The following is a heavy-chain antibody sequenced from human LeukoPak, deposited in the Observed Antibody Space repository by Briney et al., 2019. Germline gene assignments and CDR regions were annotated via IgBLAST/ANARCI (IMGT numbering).Heavy chain of an antibody. V-gene: IGHV4-31*03. CDR1: GGSISSGGYY. Sequence: PSETLSLTCTVSGGSISSGGYYWSWIRQHPGKGLEWIGYIYYSGSTYYNPSLKSRVTISVDTSKNQFSLKLSSVIAADTAVYYCARDSTTGGDYWGQGTLVTVSS. CDR2: IYYSGST. D-gene: IGHD1-1*01. CDR3: ARDSTTGGDY. J-gene: IGHJ4*02.